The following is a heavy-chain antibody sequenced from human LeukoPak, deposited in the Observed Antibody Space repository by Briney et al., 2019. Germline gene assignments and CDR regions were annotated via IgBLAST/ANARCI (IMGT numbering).Heavy chain of an antibody. J-gene: IGHJ3*02. V-gene: IGHV4-31*03. CDR3: TRGPPRYGAFDI. CDR1: GGSISSGGYY. CDR2: IYYSGST. Sequence: SETLSLTCTVSGGSISSGGYYWSWIRQHPGKGLEWIGYIYYSGSTYYNPSLKSRVTISVDTSKNQFSLKLSSVTAADTAVYYCTRGPPRYGAFDIRGQGTMVTVSS. D-gene: IGHD1-20*01.